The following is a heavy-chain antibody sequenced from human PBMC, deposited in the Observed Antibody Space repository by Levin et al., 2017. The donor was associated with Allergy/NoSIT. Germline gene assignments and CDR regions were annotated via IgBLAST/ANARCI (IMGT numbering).Heavy chain of an antibody. CDR1: GDSISSYY. J-gene: IGHJ2*01. D-gene: IGHD2-21*01. CDR3: AGEYGGDWYFDL. CDR2: IHYDGNT. V-gene: IGHV4-59*01. Sequence: SETLSLTCTVSGDSISSYYWSWIRQPPGRGLEWIGYIHYDGNTNYNPSLKSRITISLDTSKNEFSLKLRSVTAADTAVYYCAGEYGGDWYFDLWGRGTLVTVSS.